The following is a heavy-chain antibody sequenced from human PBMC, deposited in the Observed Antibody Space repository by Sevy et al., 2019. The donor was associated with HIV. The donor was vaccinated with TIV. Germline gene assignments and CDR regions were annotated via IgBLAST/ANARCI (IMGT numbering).Heavy chain of an antibody. CDR1: GFTFSNYG. CDR3: AKDPRGYSYS. D-gene: IGHD2-15*01. V-gene: IGHV3-30*02. Sequence: GGSLRLSCVASGFTFSNYGMHWVRQAPGKGLEWVSFIRYDGSNTYYADSVKDRFTISRDNSKNTVYLQMNSLRVEDTAMYYSAKDPRGYSYSWGQGTPVTVSS. J-gene: IGHJ4*02. CDR2: IRYDGSNT.